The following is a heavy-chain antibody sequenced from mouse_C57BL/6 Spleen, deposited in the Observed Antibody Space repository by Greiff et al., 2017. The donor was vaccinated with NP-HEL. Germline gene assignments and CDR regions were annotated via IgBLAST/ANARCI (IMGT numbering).Heavy chain of an antibody. D-gene: IGHD2-4*01. V-gene: IGHV1-50*01. CDR1: GYTFTSYW. J-gene: IGHJ2*01. CDR3: ARMITTAFDY. Sequence: QVHVKQSGAELVKPGASVKLSCKASGYTFTSYWMQWVKQRPGQGLEWIGEIDPSDSYTNYNQKFKGKATLTVDTSSSTAYMQLSSLTSEDSAVYYCARMITTAFDYWGQGTTLTVSS. CDR2: IDPSDSYT.